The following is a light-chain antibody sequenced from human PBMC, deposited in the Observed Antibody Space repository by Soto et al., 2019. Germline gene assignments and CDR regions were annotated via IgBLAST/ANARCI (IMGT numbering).Light chain of an antibody. Sequence: IVLTQSPASLSFSPGERATLSCRASQDISTYLAWYQQKPGQAPRLLIYLTSNRATGIPARFSGSGSGTEFTLTISSLQSEDFAIYYCQQYSNWPPFTFGPGTKVDIK. CDR1: QDISTY. V-gene: IGKV3-11*01. CDR2: LTS. J-gene: IGKJ3*01. CDR3: QQYSNWPPFT.